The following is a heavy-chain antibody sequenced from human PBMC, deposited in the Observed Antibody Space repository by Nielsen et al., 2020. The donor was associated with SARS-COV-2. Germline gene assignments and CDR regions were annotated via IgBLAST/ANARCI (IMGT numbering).Heavy chain of an antibody. CDR2: MWFDGSKT. J-gene: IGHJ4*02. D-gene: IGHD3-10*01. Sequence: GGSLRLSCVVSGFTISTYGMHWVRQAPGKGLEWVAFMWFDGSKTYFGDSVKGRFTISRDDAKNTLYLQMDSLRADDTAVYYCARDSLGPSHYVSGSLGKSFDYWGQGTLVTVSS. CDR3: ARDSLGPSHYVSGSLGKSFDY. V-gene: IGHV3-33*08. CDR1: GFTISTYG.